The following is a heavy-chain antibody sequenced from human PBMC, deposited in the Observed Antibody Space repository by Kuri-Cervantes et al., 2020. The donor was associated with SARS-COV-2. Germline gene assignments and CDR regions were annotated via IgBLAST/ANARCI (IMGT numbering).Heavy chain of an antibody. Sequence: ASVKVSCKASRYTFTKYFTQWVRQAPGQGLEWMGIINPSGGSTSYAQKFQGRVTMTRDTSTSTVYMELSSLRSEDTAVYYCARDLHKADWGYGSGSYYNAKGSFQHWGQGTLVTVSS. CDR1: RYTFTKYF. CDR3: ARDLHKADWGYGSGSYYNAKGSFQH. D-gene: IGHD3-10*01. V-gene: IGHV1-46*01. CDR2: INPSGGST. J-gene: IGHJ1*01.